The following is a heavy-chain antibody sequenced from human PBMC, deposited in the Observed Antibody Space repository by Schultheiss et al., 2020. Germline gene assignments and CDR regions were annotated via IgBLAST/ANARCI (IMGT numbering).Heavy chain of an antibody. V-gene: IGHV4-34*01. CDR2: INHSGST. D-gene: IGHD3-16*02. Sequence: SETLSLTCAVYGGSFSGYYWSWIRQPPGKGLEWIGEINHSGSTNYNPSLKSRVTISVDTSKNQFSLKLSSVTAADTAVYYCASSSIMITFGGVIVTYAQDCGQGTLVNVSS. J-gene: IGHJ4*02. CDR1: GGSFSGYY. CDR3: ASSSIMITFGGVIVTYAQD.